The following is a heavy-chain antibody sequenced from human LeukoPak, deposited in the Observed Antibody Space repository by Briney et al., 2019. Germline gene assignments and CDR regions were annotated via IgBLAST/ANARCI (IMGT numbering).Heavy chain of an antibody. J-gene: IGHJ3*02. CDR3: ATLNRAVGAFDI. Sequence: SETLSLTCTVSGGSIRSSYYYWGWIRQHPGKGLEWIGYIYYSGSTYYNPSLKSRVTISVDTSKNQFSLKLSSVTAADTAVYYCATLNRAVGAFDIWGQGTMVTVSS. CDR2: IYYSGST. V-gene: IGHV4-31*03. D-gene: IGHD1-14*01. CDR1: GGSIRSSYYY.